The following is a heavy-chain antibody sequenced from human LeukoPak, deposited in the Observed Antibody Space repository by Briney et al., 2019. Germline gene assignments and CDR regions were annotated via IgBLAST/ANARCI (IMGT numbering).Heavy chain of an antibody. D-gene: IGHD2/OR15-2a*01. CDR2: IYRDGST. Sequence: GGSLRLSCAGSGASGSSDYMSWVREAPGKGLEWVSVIYRDGSTYYADSVKGRFTISRHNSKNTLFLQMDSLRTEDTAIYYCASRMTFGGQGTLVTVSS. J-gene: IGHJ4*02. CDR3: ASRMTF. V-gene: IGHV3-53*04. CDR1: GASGSSDY.